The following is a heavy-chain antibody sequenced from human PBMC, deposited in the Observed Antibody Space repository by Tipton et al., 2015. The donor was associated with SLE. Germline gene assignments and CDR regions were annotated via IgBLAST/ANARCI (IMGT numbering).Heavy chain of an antibody. J-gene: IGHJ4*02. CDR2: IQYDGSNK. D-gene: IGHD3-22*01. V-gene: IGHV3-30*02. Sequence: SLRLSCAASGFTFSSYGMHWVRQAPGKGLEWVAFIQYDGSNKYYADSVKGRFTISRDNSKNTLYLQMNSLRAGDTAVYYCAKDRGYYDSSGYWGMDYWGQGTLVTVSS. CDR3: AKDRGYYDSSGYWGMDY. CDR1: GFTFSSYG.